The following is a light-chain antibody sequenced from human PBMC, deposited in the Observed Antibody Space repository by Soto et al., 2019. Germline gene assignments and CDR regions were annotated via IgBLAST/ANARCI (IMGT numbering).Light chain of an antibody. CDR1: QSISSW. J-gene: IGKJ1*01. CDR3: QQYSDNWT. CDR2: KAS. V-gene: IGKV1-5*03. Sequence: DIQMTQSPSTLSASVGDRVTITCRASQSISSWLAWYQQKPVTAPNLLIYKASTLQSGVPSRFSGSGSGTEFTLTISSLKPDDSATYDGQQYSDNWTFGQGTKVEIK.